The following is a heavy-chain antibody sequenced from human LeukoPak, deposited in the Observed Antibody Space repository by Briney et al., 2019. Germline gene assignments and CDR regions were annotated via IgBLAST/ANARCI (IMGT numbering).Heavy chain of an antibody. Sequence: GGSLRLSCAASGFTFSSYWMSWVRQAPGKGLEWVANIKQDGSEKYYVDSVKGRFTISRDNAKNSLYLQMNSLRAEDTAVYYCRRDGYNYVDDYWGQGTLVTVSS. CDR1: GFTFSSYW. V-gene: IGHV3-7*01. J-gene: IGHJ4*02. D-gene: IGHD5-24*01. CDR3: RRDGYNYVDDY. CDR2: IKQDGSEK.